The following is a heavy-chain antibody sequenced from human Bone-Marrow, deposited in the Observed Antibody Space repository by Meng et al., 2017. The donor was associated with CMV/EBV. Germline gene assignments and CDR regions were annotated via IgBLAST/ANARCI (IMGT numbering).Heavy chain of an antibody. D-gene: IGHD2-2*01. CDR3: ARGGRYCSTMSCLELGN. Sequence: GGSLRLSCAASGFTFSPYWMHWVRQAPGKGLEWVSRINSDGTSTSYADSVKGRLTIYRDNAKNTAYLQMDSLRVEETAVYYCARGGRYCSTMSCLELGNWGQGTLVTVSS. CDR1: GFTFSPYW. V-gene: IGHV3-74*01. CDR2: INSDGTST. J-gene: IGHJ4*02.